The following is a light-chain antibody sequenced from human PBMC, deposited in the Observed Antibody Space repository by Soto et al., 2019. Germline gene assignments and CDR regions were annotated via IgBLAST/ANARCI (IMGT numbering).Light chain of an antibody. Sequence: DIQMTQSPSTLSASVGDRVTITCRASQSISVWLAWYQQKPGKAPNLLVYQASRLESGVPSRFSGNGSGKELPITISSLQPDDFEPYYCHQHQTYSTFGQGTKVQIK. V-gene: IGKV1-5*03. CDR2: QAS. CDR3: HQHQTYST. J-gene: IGKJ1*01. CDR1: QSISVW.